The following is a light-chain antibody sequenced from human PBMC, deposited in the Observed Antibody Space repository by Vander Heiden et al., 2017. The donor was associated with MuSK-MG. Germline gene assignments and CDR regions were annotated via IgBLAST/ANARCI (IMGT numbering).Light chain of an antibody. J-gene: IGKJ4*01. CDR2: DAS. CDR1: QDISNY. Sequence: DIQMTQSPSSLSASVGDRVTITCQASQDISNYLNWYQQKPGKAPKLLIYDASNLETGVPSRFSGSGSGTDFTFTISSLQPEDIATYYCQQYYNLPLTFGGGTRVEMK. CDR3: QQYYNLPLT. V-gene: IGKV1-33*01.